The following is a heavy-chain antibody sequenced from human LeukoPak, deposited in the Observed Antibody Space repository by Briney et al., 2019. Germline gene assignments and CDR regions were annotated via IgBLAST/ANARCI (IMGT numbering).Heavy chain of an antibody. Sequence: GGSLRLSCAASGFSLSNYWMSWVRQAPGKGLEWVAKIKLDGSEEYYVGSVKGRFTISRDNAKNTLYLQMNSLRAEDTAVYYCATSGDYTTFDYWGQGTLVTVSS. CDR3: ATSGDYTTFDY. CDR1: GFSLSNYW. J-gene: IGHJ4*02. V-gene: IGHV3-7*01. D-gene: IGHD4-17*01. CDR2: IKLDGSEE.